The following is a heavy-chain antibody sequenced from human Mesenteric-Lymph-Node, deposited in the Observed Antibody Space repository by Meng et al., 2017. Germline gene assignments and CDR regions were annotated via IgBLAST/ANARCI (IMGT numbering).Heavy chain of an antibody. Sequence: GESLKISCAASGFGFSGTWMTWVRQAPGKGLEWVGRIKAKLDGGTIDYAAPVKGRFTISRDDSNDMVYLQMNSLKTEDTAVYYCTTETTMIVVVIRTHDAFDIWGQGTMVTVSS. CDR3: TTETTMIVVVIRTHDAFDI. CDR2: IKAKLDGGTI. V-gene: IGHV3-15*01. D-gene: IGHD3-22*01. J-gene: IGHJ3*02. CDR1: GFGFSGTW.